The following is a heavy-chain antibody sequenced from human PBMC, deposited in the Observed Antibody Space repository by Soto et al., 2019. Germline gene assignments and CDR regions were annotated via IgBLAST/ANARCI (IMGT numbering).Heavy chain of an antibody. D-gene: IGHD3-3*01. J-gene: IGHJ4*02. CDR1: GYTFTSYG. V-gene: IGHV1-18*01. CDR3: ARYFYDFWSGYEVDYFDY. CDR2: ISAYNGNT. Sequence: GASVKVSCKASGYTFTSYGISWVRQAPGQGLEWMGWISAYNGNTNYAQKLQGRVTMTTDTSTSTAYMEPRSLRSDDTAVYYCARYFYDFWSGYEVDYFDYWGQGTLVTVSS.